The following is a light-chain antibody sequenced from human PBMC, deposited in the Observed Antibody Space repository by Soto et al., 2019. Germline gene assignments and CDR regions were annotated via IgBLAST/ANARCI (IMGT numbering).Light chain of an antibody. CDR3: QQYDGPPWT. J-gene: IGKJ1*01. V-gene: IGKV3-20*01. CDR2: GSS. CDR1: QSVRSN. Sequence: EIVLTQSPATLSVSPGERVTLSCRASQSVRSNLAWYQQKPGQAPRLLIYGSSSRATGIPDRFSGSGSGTDFTLTISRLGPEDIAVYYCQQYDGPPWTFGQGTKVDI.